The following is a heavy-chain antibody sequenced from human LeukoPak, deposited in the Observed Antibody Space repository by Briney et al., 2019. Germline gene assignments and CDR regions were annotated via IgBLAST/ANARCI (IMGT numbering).Heavy chain of an antibody. V-gene: IGHV3-23*01. CDR1: GFTFSNYA. CDR2: VTGSGGNT. Sequence: GGSLRLSCVVSGFTFSNYAMSWVRQAPGKGLEWVSGVTGSGGNTYYADSVKGRFTPSRDNSKNTLDLQMNSLRAEDTAVYYCAKGWGPQSFFDYWGQGALVTVSS. D-gene: IGHD7-27*01. CDR3: AKGWGPQSFFDY. J-gene: IGHJ4*02.